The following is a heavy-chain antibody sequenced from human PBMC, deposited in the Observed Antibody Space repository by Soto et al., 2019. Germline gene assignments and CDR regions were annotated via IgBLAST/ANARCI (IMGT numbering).Heavy chain of an antibody. D-gene: IGHD6-19*01. Sequence: PGESLKISCAASGFTFSSYSMNWVRQAPGKGLEWVSYISSSSSTIYYADSVKGRFTISRDNAKNSLYPQMNSLRDEDTAVYYCARDLGSGWYWGQGTLVTVSS. CDR1: GFTFSSYS. CDR3: ARDLGSGWY. J-gene: IGHJ4*02. V-gene: IGHV3-48*02. CDR2: ISSSSSTI.